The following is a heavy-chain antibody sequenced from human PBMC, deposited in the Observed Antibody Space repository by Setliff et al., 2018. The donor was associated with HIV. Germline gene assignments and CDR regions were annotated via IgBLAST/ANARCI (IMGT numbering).Heavy chain of an antibody. J-gene: IGHJ4*02. V-gene: IGHV3-21*01. CDR1: GFTFSTYS. D-gene: IGHD3-3*01. CDR2: ISSSSRSK. CDR3: ARDVSWRVRTYIDY. Sequence: GGSLRLSCEASGFTFSTYSMNWVRQAPGKGLEWVSSISSSSRSKYYADSVKGRFTISRDNAKNSLYLQMNSLAAEDTAVYYCARDVSWRVRTYIDYWGQGALVTVSS.